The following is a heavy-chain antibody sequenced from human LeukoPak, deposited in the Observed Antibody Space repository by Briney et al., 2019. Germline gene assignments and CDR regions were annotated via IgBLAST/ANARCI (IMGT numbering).Heavy chain of an antibody. Sequence: GGSLRLSCAASGFTFSNYRMTWVRQAPGKGLEWVANIKQDDSEKYYVGSVKGRFTISRDNAKNSLFLQMNSLRAEDTAVYYXXRRAGAYSHPYDYWGREPWSPSP. CDR1: GFTFSNYR. CDR2: IKQDDSEK. J-gene: IGHJ4*02. CDR3: XRRAGAYSHPYDY. D-gene: IGHD4/OR15-4a*01. V-gene: IGHV3-7*03.